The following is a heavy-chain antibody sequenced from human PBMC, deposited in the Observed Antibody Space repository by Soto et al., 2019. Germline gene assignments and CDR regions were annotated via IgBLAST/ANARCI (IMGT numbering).Heavy chain of an antibody. V-gene: IGHV4-59*01. CDR2: IYYSGST. Sequence: SETLSLTCTVSGGSISSYYWSWIRQPPGKGLEWIGYIYYSGSTNYNPSLKSRVTISVDTSKNQFSLKLSSVTAADTAVYYCARVSDYGDYEYWGQGTLVTVSS. D-gene: IGHD4-17*01. CDR3: ARVSDYGDYEY. CDR1: GGSISSYY. J-gene: IGHJ4*02.